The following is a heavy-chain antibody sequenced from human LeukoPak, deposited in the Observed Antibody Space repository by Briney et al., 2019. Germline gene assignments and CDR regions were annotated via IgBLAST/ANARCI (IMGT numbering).Heavy chain of an antibody. CDR2: INQDGSEK. Sequence: GGSLRLSCAVSGLRFGSFWMSWVRQAPGKGLDWVANINQDGSEKYFVDSVRGRFTVSRDNSKVSLHLQMNTLRAEDTAVYYCARERDGRFFDYWGQGTLVTVSS. CDR3: ARERDGRFFDY. V-gene: IGHV3-7*01. J-gene: IGHJ4*02. D-gene: IGHD5-24*01. CDR1: GLRFGSFW.